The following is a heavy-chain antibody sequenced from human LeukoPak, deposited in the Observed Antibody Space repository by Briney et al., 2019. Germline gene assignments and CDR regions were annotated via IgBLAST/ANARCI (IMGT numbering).Heavy chain of an antibody. CDR3: ARQSSGPNSLLFNF. V-gene: IGHV3-7*03. D-gene: IGHD3-22*01. Sequence: GGSLRLSCTVSGFTFGTYWMSWVRQAPGKGLEWVASINQDGREKWSVDSVKGRFTISRDNAGNSLFLQMNSLRAEDTAVFYCARQSSGPNSLLFNFWGQGTLVTVSS. J-gene: IGHJ4*02. CDR1: GFTFGTYW. CDR2: INQDGREK.